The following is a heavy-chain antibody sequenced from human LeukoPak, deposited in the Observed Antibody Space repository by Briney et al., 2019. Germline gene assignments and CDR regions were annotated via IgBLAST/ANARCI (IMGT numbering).Heavy chain of an antibody. Sequence: PSETLSLTCTVSGGSINSYYWSWIRQPPGKGLEWIGTIYHSGSTYYNPSLKSRVTISVDTSKNQFSLKLSSVTAADTAVYYCARATAFFDIWGQGTMVTVSS. CDR1: GGSINSYY. CDR2: IYHSGST. J-gene: IGHJ3*02. CDR3: ARATAFFDI. V-gene: IGHV4-59*08.